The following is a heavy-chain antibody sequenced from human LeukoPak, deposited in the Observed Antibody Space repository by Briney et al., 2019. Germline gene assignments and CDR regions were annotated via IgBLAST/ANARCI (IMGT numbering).Heavy chain of an antibody. Sequence: SGGSLRLSCAASGFTFSSYWMSWVRQAPGKGLEWVANIKQDGSEKYYVDSVKGRFTISRDNAKNSLYLQMNSLRAEDTAVYYCARERLAVAGPDAFDIWGQGTMVTVSS. J-gene: IGHJ3*02. CDR3: ARERLAVAGPDAFDI. D-gene: IGHD6-19*01. CDR2: IKQDGSEK. CDR1: GFTFSSYW. V-gene: IGHV3-7*01.